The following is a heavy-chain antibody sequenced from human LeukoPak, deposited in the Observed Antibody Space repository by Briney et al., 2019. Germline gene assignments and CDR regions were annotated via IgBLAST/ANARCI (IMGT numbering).Heavy chain of an antibody. V-gene: IGHV1-2*02. CDR3: ARANFLYCSSSTCLFDY. D-gene: IGHD2-2*01. CDR2: INPDDGDT. Sequence: ASVKVSCKASGYTFTDYYMHWVRQAPGQGFEWMGWINPDDGDTNYAQKFQGRVTMTRDTSISTAHVEVSRLRSDDTAVYYCARANFLYCSSSTCLFDYWGQGILVTVSS. J-gene: IGHJ4*02. CDR1: GYTFTDYY.